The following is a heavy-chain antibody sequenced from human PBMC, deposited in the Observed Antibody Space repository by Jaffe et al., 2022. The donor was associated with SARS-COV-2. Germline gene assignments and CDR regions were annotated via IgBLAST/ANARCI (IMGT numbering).Heavy chain of an antibody. CDR1: GFTFSSYE. J-gene: IGHJ3*02. V-gene: IGHV3-48*03. D-gene: IGHD2-2*03. Sequence: EVQLVESGGGLVQPGGSLRLSCAASGFTFSSYEMNWVRQAPGKGLEWVSYISSSGSTIYYADSVKGRFTISRDNAKNSLYLQMNSLRAEDTAVYYCARGFLGVGYAFDIWGQGTMVTVSS. CDR3: ARGFLGVGYAFDI. CDR2: ISSSGSTI.